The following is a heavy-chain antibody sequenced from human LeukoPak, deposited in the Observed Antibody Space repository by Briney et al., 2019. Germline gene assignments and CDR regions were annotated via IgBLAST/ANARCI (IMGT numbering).Heavy chain of an antibody. CDR1: GFSFSDAW. Sequence: GGSLRLSCAAAGFSFSDAWMSWVRQIPGKGLEWVGRIESKTDGWTTDYAAPVKGRFTISRDDSTNTLYLQMNSLKSEDTAVYYCTTYGSGRKFDYWGQGILVTVSS. CDR3: TTYGSGRKFDY. CDR2: IESKTDGWTT. J-gene: IGHJ4*02. D-gene: IGHD3-10*01. V-gene: IGHV3-15*04.